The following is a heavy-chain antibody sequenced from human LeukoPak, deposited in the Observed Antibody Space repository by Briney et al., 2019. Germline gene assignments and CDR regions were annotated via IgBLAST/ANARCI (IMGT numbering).Heavy chain of an antibody. CDR3: ARVGGYDWDYFDY. Sequence: GASVKVSCKASGYTFTGYYMHWVRQAPGQGLEWMGWINPNSGGTNYAQKLQGRVTMTTDTSTSTAYMELRSLRSDDTAVYYCARVGGYDWDYFDYWGQGTLVTVSS. V-gene: IGHV1-2*02. D-gene: IGHD5-12*01. J-gene: IGHJ4*02. CDR1: GYTFTGYY. CDR2: INPNSGGT.